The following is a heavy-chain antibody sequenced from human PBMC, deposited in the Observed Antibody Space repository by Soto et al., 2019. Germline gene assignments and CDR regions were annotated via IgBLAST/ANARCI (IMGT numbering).Heavy chain of an antibody. V-gene: IGHV3-66*01. Sequence: GGSLRLSCAVSGFTVNNNYMSWVRQAPGKGLEWVSVIYSGGNTDYAESVRGRFTVSRDTSKNTLYLQMNSLRAEDTAVYYCTRDSSYYGAGRGVLDYWGQGTPVTVSS. D-gene: IGHD3-10*01. CDR2: IYSGGNT. J-gene: IGHJ4*02. CDR1: GFTVNNNY. CDR3: TRDSSYYGAGRGVLDY.